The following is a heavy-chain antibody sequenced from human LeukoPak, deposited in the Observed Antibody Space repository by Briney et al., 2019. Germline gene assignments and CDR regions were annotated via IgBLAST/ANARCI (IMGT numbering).Heavy chain of an antibody. CDR2: INHSGST. Sequence: PSETLSLTCAVYGGSFSGYYWSWIRQPPGKGLEWIGEINHSGSTNCNPSLKSRVTISVDTSKNQFSLKLSSVTAADTAVYYCARGRPDYYDSSGYYLGDYWGQGTLVIVSS. D-gene: IGHD3-22*01. J-gene: IGHJ4*02. V-gene: IGHV4-34*01. CDR1: GGSFSGYY. CDR3: ARGRPDYYDSSGYYLGDY.